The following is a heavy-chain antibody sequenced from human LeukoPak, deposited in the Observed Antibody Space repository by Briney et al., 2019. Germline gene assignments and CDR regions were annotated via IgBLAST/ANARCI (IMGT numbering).Heavy chain of an antibody. V-gene: IGHV3-21*01. CDR1: GFTFSSYY. Sequence: GGSLRLSCAASGFTFSSYYMNWVRQAPGKGLEWVSSIHSSDSYINYADSVRGRFTISRDNAKSSLYLQMNSLRAEDTAVYYCARGFLGYGPNDAFYIWGQGTMVTVSS. D-gene: IGHD4-17*01. J-gene: IGHJ3*02. CDR3: ARGFLGYGPNDAFYI. CDR2: IHSSDSYI.